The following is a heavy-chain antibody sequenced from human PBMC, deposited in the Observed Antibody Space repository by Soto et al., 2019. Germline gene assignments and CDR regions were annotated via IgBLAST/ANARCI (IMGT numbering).Heavy chain of an antibody. Sequence: ASVKVSCKASGNTFTSYDINWVRQASGHGLEWMGWINPNSGNIGYAQKFQGRVTMTRDTAIRTAYMEVSRLRSDDTAVYYCARGRASGSYYLLDYWGQGTLVTVSS. CDR1: GNTFTSYD. D-gene: IGHD3-10*01. J-gene: IGHJ4*02. V-gene: IGHV1-8*01. CDR2: INPNSGNI. CDR3: ARGRASGSYYLLDY.